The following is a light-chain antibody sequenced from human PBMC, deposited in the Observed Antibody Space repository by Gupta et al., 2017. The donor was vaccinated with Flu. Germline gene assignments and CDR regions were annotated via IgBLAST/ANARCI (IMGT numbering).Light chain of an antibody. CDR3: TSYAPGNNVL. V-gene: IGLV2-8*01. J-gene: IGLJ2*01. CDR1: RSDVGGFSY. CDR2: DVS. Sequence: QSALTQPPSASGSPGQSVTIPCTGTRSDVGGFSYVSWYQQHPGKAPNRRISDVSKRPSGVPDRFSGTKSGNTASLTVSGHQAEDEADYYCTSYAPGNNVLFGGGTKLTVL.